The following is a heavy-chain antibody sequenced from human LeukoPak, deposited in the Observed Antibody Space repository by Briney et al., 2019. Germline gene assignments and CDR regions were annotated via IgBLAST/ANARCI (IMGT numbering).Heavy chain of an antibody. CDR3: ARATTRYYGSGGMDY. Sequence: PSETLSLTCTVSGGSISSYYWSWIRQPPGKGLEWIGYIYYSGSTNYNPSLKSRVTISVDTSKNQFSLKLSSVTAADTAVYYCARATTRYYGSGGMDYWGQGTLVTVSS. CDR2: IYYSGST. CDR1: GGSISSYY. J-gene: IGHJ4*02. V-gene: IGHV4-59*01. D-gene: IGHD3-10*01.